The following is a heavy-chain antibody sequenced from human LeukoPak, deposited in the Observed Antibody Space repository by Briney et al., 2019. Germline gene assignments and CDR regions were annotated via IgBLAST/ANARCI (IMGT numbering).Heavy chain of an antibody. D-gene: IGHD2-2*01. J-gene: IGHJ6*03. CDR2: IIPIFGTA. Sequence: SVTVSCKASGGTFSSYAISWVRQAPGQGLEWMGGIIPIFGTANYAQKFQGRDTITTDESTSTAYMELSSLRSEDTAVYYCASSNICSSTSCYSYYYYYMDVWGKGTTVTVSS. CDR1: GGTFSSYA. CDR3: ASSNICSSTSCYSYYYYYMDV. V-gene: IGHV1-69*05.